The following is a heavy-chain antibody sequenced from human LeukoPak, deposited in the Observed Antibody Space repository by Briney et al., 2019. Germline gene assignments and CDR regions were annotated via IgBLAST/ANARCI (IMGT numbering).Heavy chain of an antibody. CDR1: GFTFSSYA. V-gene: IGHV3-23*01. D-gene: IGHD1-7*01. Sequence: PGGSLRLSCAASGFTFSSYAMSWVRQAPGKGLEWVSAISGSGGSTYYADSVKGRFTISRDNSKNTLYLQMNSLRAEDTAVYYCAKDLGGGAYNWNYGAFDVWGQGTMVTVSS. CDR2: ISGSGGST. J-gene: IGHJ3*01. CDR3: AKDLGGGAYNWNYGAFDV.